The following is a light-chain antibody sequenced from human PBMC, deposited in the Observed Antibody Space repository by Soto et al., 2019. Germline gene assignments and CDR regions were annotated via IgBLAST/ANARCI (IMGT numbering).Light chain of an antibody. CDR1: QRISSY. V-gene: IGKV1-39*01. CDR3: QQSYSTPRT. J-gene: IGKJ2*01. Sequence: DIQMTQSPSSLYASVGDRVTITCRASQRISSYLNWYQQKPGKAPKLLIYAASSLQSGVPSRFSGSGSGTDFTLTISSLQPEDFAAYYCQQSYSTPRTFGQGTKLEIK. CDR2: AAS.